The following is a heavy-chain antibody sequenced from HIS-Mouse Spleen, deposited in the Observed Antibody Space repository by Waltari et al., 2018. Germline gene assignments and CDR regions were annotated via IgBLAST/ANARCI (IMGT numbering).Heavy chain of an antibody. CDR3: AREIPYSSSWYDWYFDL. D-gene: IGHD6-13*01. Sequence: QLQLQESGPGLVKPSETLSLTCTVSVGPLRSSLYSSGWIRQPPGKGLAWIGSIYYSGSTYYNPSLKSRVTISVDTSKNQFSLKLSSVTAADTAVYYCAREIPYSSSWYDWYFDLWGRGTLVTVSS. V-gene: IGHV4-39*07. CDR2: IYYSGST. CDR1: VGPLRSSLYS. J-gene: IGHJ2*01.